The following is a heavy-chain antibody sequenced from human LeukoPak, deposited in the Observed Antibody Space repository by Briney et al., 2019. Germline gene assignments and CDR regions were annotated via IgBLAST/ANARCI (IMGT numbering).Heavy chain of an antibody. CDR1: GFTFSSYG. CDR3: AREVVPAANDY. D-gene: IGHD2-2*01. CDR2: IWYDGSNK. J-gene: IGHJ4*02. V-gene: IGHV3-33*01. Sequence: GGSLRLSCAASGFTFSSYGMHWVRQAPGKGLEWVAVIWYDGSNKYYADSVKGRFTISRDNSKNTLYLQMNSLRAEDTAVYYCAREVVPAANDYWGQGTLVTVSS.